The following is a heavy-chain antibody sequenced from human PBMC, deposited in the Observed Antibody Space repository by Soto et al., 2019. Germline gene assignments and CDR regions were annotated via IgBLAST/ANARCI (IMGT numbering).Heavy chain of an antibody. CDR2: IFYLGSS. CDR3: ARHSLALRKNNWFDP. V-gene: IGHV4-39*01. D-gene: IGHD3-3*02. J-gene: IGHJ5*02. Sequence: SETLSLTCTVSGDSIISSDFYWGWVRQPPGKVLEWIGSIFYLGSSYYNPSLKSRVTMSVDTSKNQFSLRLRSVTAADTALYFCARHSLALRKNNWFDPWGQGIMVT. CDR1: GDSIISSDFY.